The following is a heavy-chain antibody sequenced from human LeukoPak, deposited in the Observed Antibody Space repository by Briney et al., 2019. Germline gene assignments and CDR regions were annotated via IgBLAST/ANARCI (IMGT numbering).Heavy chain of an antibody. V-gene: IGHV3-33*01. D-gene: IGHD3-22*01. CDR1: GFTFSSYG. J-gene: IGHJ5*02. CDR2: IWYDGSNK. CDR3: ARGGYYDSSGYKDL. Sequence: GRSLRLSCAASGFTFSSYGMHWVRQAPGKGLEWVAVIWYDGSNKYYADSVKGRFTISRDNSKNTLYLQMNSLRAEDTAVYYCARGGYYDSSGYKDLWGQGTLVTVSS.